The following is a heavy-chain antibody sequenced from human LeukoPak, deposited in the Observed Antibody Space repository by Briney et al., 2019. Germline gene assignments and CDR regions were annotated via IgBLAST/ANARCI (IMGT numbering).Heavy chain of an antibody. Sequence: SETLSLTCAVYGGSFSGYYWSWIRQPPGKGLEWIGEINHSGSTNYNPSLKSRVTISVDTSKNQFSLKLCSVTAADTAVYYCARASYYGSGSYLGYWGQGTLVTVSS. D-gene: IGHD3-10*01. CDR3: ARASYYGSGSYLGY. CDR1: GGSFSGYY. J-gene: IGHJ4*02. CDR2: INHSGST. V-gene: IGHV4-34*01.